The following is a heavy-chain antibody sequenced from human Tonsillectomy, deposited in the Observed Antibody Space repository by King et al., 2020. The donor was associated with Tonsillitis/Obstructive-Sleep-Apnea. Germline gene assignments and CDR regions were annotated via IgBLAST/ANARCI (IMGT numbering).Heavy chain of an antibody. J-gene: IGHJ4*02. CDR2: ISSNGGST. CDR1: GFTFSSYA. CDR3: VKGALLWFGELSYFGY. D-gene: IGHD3-10*01. V-gene: IGHV3-64D*06. Sequence: VQLVESGGGLVQPGGSLRLSCSASGFTFSSYAMHWVRQAPGKGLEYVSAISSNGGSTYYADSVKGRFTISRDNSKNTLYLQMSSLRAEDTAVYYCVKGALLWFGELSYFGYWGQGTLVTVSS.